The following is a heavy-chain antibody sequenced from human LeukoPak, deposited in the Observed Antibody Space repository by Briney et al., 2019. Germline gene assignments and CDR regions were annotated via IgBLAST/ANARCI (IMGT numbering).Heavy chain of an antibody. J-gene: IGHJ6*03. Sequence: GGSLRLSCAASGFSLSNYGMHWVRQAPGKGLEWVAALLYDGNTKHYADSVKGRFTISRDISKNTFYLQMNSLTAEDTAVYYCARDHRPEIQYYHMDVWGEGTTVAVSS. CDR3: ARDHRPEIQYYHMDV. CDR1: GFSLSNYG. CDR2: LLYDGNTK. V-gene: IGHV3-33*01. D-gene: IGHD1-14*01.